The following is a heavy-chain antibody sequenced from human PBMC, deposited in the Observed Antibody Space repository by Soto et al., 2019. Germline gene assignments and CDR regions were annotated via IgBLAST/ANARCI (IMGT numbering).Heavy chain of an antibody. CDR2: ITADGGGA. V-gene: IGHV3-23*01. CDR3: AKDRGGSGWPEFDW. J-gene: IGHJ4*02. D-gene: IGHD6-19*01. Sequence: EVQLLESGGGLGQPGGSLRLSCTASGFTFRDYIMNWVRRAPGKGLEWISTITADGGGAFYADSVKGRFTIARDNSRNTLHLQIQNLRAEETALYYCAKDRGGSGWPEFDWWGQGTQVTVSS. CDR1: GFTFRDYI.